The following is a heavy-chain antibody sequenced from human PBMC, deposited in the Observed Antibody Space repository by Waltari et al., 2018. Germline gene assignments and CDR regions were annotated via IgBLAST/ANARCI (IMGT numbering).Heavy chain of an antibody. CDR3: ASPSGSYSFYYFDY. D-gene: IGHD3-10*01. J-gene: IGHJ4*02. Sequence: EVQLVESGGGLVKPGGSLRLSCAASGFTFSSYSMNWVRQAPGKGLEWVSSISSSSSYIYYADSVKGRFTISRDNAKNSLYLQMNSLRAEDTAVYYCASPSGSYSFYYFDYWGQGILVTVSS. CDR1: GFTFSSYS. V-gene: IGHV3-21*01. CDR2: ISSSSSYI.